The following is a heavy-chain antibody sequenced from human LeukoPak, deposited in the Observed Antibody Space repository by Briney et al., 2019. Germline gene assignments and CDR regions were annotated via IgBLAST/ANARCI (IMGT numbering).Heavy chain of an antibody. Sequence: GASVKVSCKASGYTFTGYYMHWVRQAPGQGLEWMGWINPNSGGTNYAQKFQGWVTMTRDTSISTAYMELGRLRSDDTAVYYCARDLAYYYDSSGLDYWGQGTLVTVSS. CDR1: GYTFTGYY. J-gene: IGHJ4*02. CDR3: ARDLAYYYDSSGLDY. V-gene: IGHV1-2*04. D-gene: IGHD3-22*01. CDR2: INPNSGGT.